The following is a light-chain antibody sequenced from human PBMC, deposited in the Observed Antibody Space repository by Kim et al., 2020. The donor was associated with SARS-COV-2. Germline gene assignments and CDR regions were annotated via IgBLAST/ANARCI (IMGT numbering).Light chain of an antibody. J-gene: IGLJ3*02. CDR1: SLRSYY. V-gene: IGLV3-19*01. Sequence: SSELTQDPAVSVALGQTVRITCQGDSLRSYYASWYQQKPGQAPVLVIYGKNNRPSGIPDRFSGSSSGNTASLTITGAQAEDEADYYCNSRDSSGNHPVFGGGTKVTVL. CDR2: GKN. CDR3: NSRDSSGNHPV.